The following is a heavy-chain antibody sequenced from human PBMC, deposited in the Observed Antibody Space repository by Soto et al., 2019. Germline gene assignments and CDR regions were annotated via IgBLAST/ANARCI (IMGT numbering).Heavy chain of an antibody. J-gene: IGHJ4*02. CDR3: GVSAGLDF. CDR1: GVASDSCS. D-gene: IGHD6-13*01. CDR2: ISADSGEP. V-gene: IGHV1-18*01. Sequence: GASAELCCKASGVASDSCSFSWVRRAPGQGLEWMGLISADSGEPRYAQQFQGRVAMTTDTSTRTAYMELRGLTSDDTAVYYCGVSAGLDFWGQGTRVTVS.